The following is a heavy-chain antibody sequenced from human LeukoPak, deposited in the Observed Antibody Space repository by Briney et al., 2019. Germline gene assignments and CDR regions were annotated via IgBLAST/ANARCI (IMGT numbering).Heavy chain of an antibody. Sequence: SQTLSLTCTVSGGSISSGDYYWSWIRQPPGKGLEWIGYIYYSGSTYYNPSLKSRVTISVDTSKNQFSLKLSSVTAADTAVYYCARGGGAAAEIXPWGQGTLVTVSS. CDR3: ARGGGAAAEIXP. CDR1: GGSISSGDYY. J-gene: IGHJ5*02. V-gene: IGHV4-30-4*08. D-gene: IGHD6-13*01. CDR2: IYYSGST.